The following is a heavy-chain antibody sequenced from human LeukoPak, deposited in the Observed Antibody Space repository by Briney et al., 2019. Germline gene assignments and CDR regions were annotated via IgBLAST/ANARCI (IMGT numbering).Heavy chain of an antibody. Sequence: PSETLSLTCTVSGGSISSYYWSWIRQPPGKGLEWIGYIYYSGSTNYNPSLKSRVTISVDTSKNQFSLKLSSVTAADTAVYYCARRDGYNYDAFDIWGQGTMVTVSS. CDR3: ARRDGYNYDAFDI. D-gene: IGHD5-24*01. CDR1: GGSISSYY. J-gene: IGHJ3*02. V-gene: IGHV4-59*01. CDR2: IYYSGST.